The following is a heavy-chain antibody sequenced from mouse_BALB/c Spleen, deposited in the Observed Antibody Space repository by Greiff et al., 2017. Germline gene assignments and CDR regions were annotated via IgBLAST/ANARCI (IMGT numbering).Heavy chain of an antibody. J-gene: IGHJ3*01. V-gene: IGHV5-6-5*01. Sequence: EVQGVESGGGLVKPGGSLKLSCAASGFTFSSYAMSWVRQTPEKRLEWVASISSGGSTYYPDSVKGRFTISRDNARNILYLQMSSLRSEDTAMYYCARGGHIYYDYDAWFAYWGQGTLVTVSA. CDR1: GFTFSSYA. D-gene: IGHD2-4*01. CDR3: ARGGHIYYDYDAWFAY. CDR2: ISSGGST.